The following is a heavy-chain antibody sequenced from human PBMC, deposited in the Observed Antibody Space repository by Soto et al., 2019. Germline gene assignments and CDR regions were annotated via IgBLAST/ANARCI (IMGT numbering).Heavy chain of an antibody. CDR1: GFTFSSYG. CDR3: AKDQDSSSPDYYYYYGMDV. J-gene: IGHJ6*02. V-gene: IGHV3-30*18. D-gene: IGHD6-6*01. Sequence: GGSLRLSCAASGFTFSSYGMHWVRQAPGKGLEWVAVISYDGSNKYYADSVKGRFTISRDNSKNTLYLQMNSLRAEDTAVYYCAKDQDSSSPDYYYYYGMDVWGQGTTVTVSS. CDR2: ISYDGSNK.